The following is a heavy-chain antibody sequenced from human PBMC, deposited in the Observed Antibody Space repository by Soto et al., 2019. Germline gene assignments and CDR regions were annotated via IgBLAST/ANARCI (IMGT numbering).Heavy chain of an antibody. D-gene: IGHD6-13*01. CDR3: ALGSWSGETFDV. CDR1: GGTFNVYT. Sequence: QVQLVQSGAEVKKPGSSVKVSCKASGGTFNVYTIIWVRQAPGQGLEWMGRIIPMLAITNYAQRFHGRVTFTAGTSTTTAYMELSRLKSEDTAVYYCALGSWSGETFDVWGQGTLVTVTS. CDR2: IIPMLAIT. J-gene: IGHJ3*01. V-gene: IGHV1-69*02.